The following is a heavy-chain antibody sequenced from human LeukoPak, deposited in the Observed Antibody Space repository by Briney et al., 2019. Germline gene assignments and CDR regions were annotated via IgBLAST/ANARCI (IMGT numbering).Heavy chain of an antibody. CDR3: AKAKSYYDSSGYYFDY. CDR2: ISWNSGSI. Sequence: GRSLRLSCAASGLTFDDYAMHWVRQAPGKGLEWVSGISWNSGSIGYADSVKGRFTISRDNAKNSLYLQMNSLRAEDMALYYCAKAKSYYDSSGYYFDYWGQGTLVTVSS. J-gene: IGHJ4*02. V-gene: IGHV3-9*03. CDR1: GLTFDDYA. D-gene: IGHD3-22*01.